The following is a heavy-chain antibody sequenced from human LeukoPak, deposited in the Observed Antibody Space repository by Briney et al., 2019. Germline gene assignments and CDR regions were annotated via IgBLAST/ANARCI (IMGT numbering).Heavy chain of an antibody. CDR2: IYYSGST. Sequence: SETLSLTCSVSGVFLSSGSYYWGWIRQSPGKGLTWIESIYYSGSTLYNASFESRVTMSLDMCKNQFFLKLSSVTAADTAVYYCARLGQVTTCAKFEYWGQGILVTVSA. CDR3: ARLGQVTTCAKFEY. J-gene: IGHJ4*02. D-gene: IGHD4-17*01. V-gene: IGHV4-39*01. CDR1: GVFLSSGSYY.